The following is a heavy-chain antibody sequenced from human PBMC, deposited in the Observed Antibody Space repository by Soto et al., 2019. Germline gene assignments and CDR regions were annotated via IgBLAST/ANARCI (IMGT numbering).Heavy chain of an antibody. D-gene: IGHD5-18*01. Sequence: LSLTCSVSGDSIGSSTNYWGWIRQPPGKGLEWIGTIYHSGNTYYNPTLKSRVAISVDMSKNQFSLRLNSVTAADTAVYYCARHEWLQLWLVTEYWGQGALVTVSS. CDR1: GDSIGSSTNY. J-gene: IGHJ4*02. CDR3: ARHEWLQLWLVTEY. CDR2: IYHSGNT. V-gene: IGHV4-39*01.